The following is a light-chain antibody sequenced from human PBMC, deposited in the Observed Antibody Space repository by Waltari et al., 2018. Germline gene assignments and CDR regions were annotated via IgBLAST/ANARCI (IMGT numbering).Light chain of an antibody. J-gene: IGKJ4*01. CDR1: QSVTNIS. Sequence: EIVLTQSPGTLSLSPGERATLSCRASQSVTNISLSWYQQKPGQAPRLLIYGASNRATGIPDRFSGSGSGTDFTLTISRLEPEDFAVYYCQQYDGIVLTFGGGTKVEI. V-gene: IGKV3-20*01. CDR2: GAS. CDR3: QQYDGIVLT.